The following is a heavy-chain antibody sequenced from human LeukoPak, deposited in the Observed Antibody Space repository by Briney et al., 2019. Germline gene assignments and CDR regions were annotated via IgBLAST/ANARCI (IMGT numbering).Heavy chain of an antibody. V-gene: IGHV3-30*02. CDR3: TGGPYSKTPWDGYYMDV. Sequence: GGSLRLSCAASGFTFSSYGMHWVRQAPGKGLEWVAFIRYDGSNKYYADSVKGRFTISRDNSKNTLYLQMNSLRAEDTAVYYCTGGPYSKTPWDGYYMDVWGKGTTVTVSS. D-gene: IGHD4-11*01. CDR1: GFTFSSYG. CDR2: IRYDGSNK. J-gene: IGHJ6*03.